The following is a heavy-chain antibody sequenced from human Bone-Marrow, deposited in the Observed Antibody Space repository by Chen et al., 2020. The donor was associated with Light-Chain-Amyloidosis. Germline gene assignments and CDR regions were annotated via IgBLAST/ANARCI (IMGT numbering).Heavy chain of an antibody. CDR2: IYYTGTT. D-gene: IGHD2-8*02. CDR1: GGSVTSGKYY. V-gene: IGHV4-61*01. J-gene: IGHJ5*02. Sequence: QVQLQESGPGLVKPSETLSLTCSVSGGSVTSGKYYWTWIRQTPGKGLEWIGYIYYTGTTNYNPSLKSRVTISIDTSKNQFSLILRSLTAADTAVYFCARDQVVYTRTSWGFDPWGQGTQVIVSS. CDR3: ARDQVVYTRTSWGFDP.